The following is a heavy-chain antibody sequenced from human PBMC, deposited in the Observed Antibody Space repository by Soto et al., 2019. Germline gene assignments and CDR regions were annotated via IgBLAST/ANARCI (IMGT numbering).Heavy chain of an antibody. V-gene: IGHV3-23*01. CDR1: GFTFSDYA. CDR3: AKASSAWYGSKNYYFDS. J-gene: IGHJ4*02. Sequence: EVHLSESGGGVVQPGGSLRLSCVVSGFTFSDYAMDWVRQAPGKGLEWVSEISATGGTTNYADSVKGRYTISRDNSNNTLYLQLTKLRAEGTAMFYCAKASSAWYGSKNYYFDSGGQGALVTVSS. D-gene: IGHD6-19*01. CDR2: ISATGGTT.